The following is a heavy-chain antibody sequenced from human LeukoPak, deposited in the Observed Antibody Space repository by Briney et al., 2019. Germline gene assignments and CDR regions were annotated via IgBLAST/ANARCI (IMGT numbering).Heavy chain of an antibody. CDR2: ISYDGSNK. Sequence: GGPLRLSCAASGFTFSSYGMHWVRQAPGKGLEWVAVISYDGSNKYYADSVKGRFTISRDNSKNTLYLQMNSLRPEDTAVYYCAGVEAVYYYGSASPYSPYWGQGTLVTVSS. CDR1: GFTFSSYG. CDR3: AGVEAVYYYGSASPYSPY. V-gene: IGHV3-30*03. D-gene: IGHD3-10*01. J-gene: IGHJ4*02.